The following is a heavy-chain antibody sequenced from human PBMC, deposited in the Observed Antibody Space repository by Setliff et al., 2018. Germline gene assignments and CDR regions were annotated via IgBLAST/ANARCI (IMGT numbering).Heavy chain of an antibody. Sequence: SETLSLTCTVSGVSITSYNYFWGWIRQPPGKGLEWIGSVYYTGTTSYNPSLKSRLTMSPDTSKNQLSLRLTSVTAADTAIYYCASGYNFWSGYFVVAESYQYWGQGTLVTVSS. CDR1: GVSITSYNYF. J-gene: IGHJ1*01. CDR2: VYYTGTT. V-gene: IGHV4-39*07. CDR3: ASGYNFWSGYFVVAESYQY. D-gene: IGHD3-3*01.